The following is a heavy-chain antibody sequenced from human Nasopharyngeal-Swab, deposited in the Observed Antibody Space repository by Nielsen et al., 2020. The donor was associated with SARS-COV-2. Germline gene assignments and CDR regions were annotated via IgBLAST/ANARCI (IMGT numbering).Heavy chain of an antibody. V-gene: IGHV1-18*04. J-gene: IGHJ5*02. D-gene: IGHD4-17*01. CDR1: GYTFTSYG. Sequence: ASVKVSCKASGYTFTSYGISGVRQAPGQGLEWMGWISAYNGNTNYAQKLQGRVTMTTDTSTRTAYMELRSLRSDDTAVYYCATRMSDYGDNHWGQGTLATVSS. CDR3: ATRMSDYGDNH. CDR2: ISAYNGNT.